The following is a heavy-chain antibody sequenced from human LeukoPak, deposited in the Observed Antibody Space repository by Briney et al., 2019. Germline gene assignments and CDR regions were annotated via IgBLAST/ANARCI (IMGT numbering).Heavy chain of an antibody. J-gene: IGHJ4*02. V-gene: IGHV3-73*01. CDR2: IRSKANSYAT. Sequence: GGSLRLACVGSGFIFSSYGMQWVRQASGKGLEWVGRIRSKANSYATAYAASVKGRFTISRDDSKNTAYVQMNSLKTEDTAVYYCTRRASGSYPDCWGQGTLVTVSS. CDR1: GFIFSSYG. D-gene: IGHD1-26*01. CDR3: TRRASGSYPDC.